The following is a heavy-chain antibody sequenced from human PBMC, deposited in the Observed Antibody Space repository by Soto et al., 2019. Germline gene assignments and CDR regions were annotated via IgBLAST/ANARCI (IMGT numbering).Heavy chain of an antibody. J-gene: IGHJ4*02. Sequence: ASVKVSCKASGYTFTSYGISWVRQAPGQGLEWMGWISAYNGNTNYAQKLQDRVIMTTDTSTSTAYMELRSLRSDDTAVYYCARGRYDCSSTSCYWPPFDYWGQGTLVTVS. CDR1: GYTFTSYG. CDR2: ISAYNGNT. D-gene: IGHD2-2*01. CDR3: ARGRYDCSSTSCYWPPFDY. V-gene: IGHV1-18*01.